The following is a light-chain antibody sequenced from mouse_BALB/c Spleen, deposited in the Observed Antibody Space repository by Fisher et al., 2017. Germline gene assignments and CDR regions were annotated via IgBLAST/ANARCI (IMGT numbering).Light chain of an antibody. CDR1: SSVSY. Sequence: IVITQTPAILSASPGEKVTMTCRASSSVSYMHWYQQKPGSSPKPWIYATSNLASGVPARFSGSGSGTSYSLTIGTMEAEDVATYYCQQGSSIPRTFGGGTKLEIK. V-gene: IGKV4-72*01. CDR3: QQGSSIPRT. CDR2: ATS. J-gene: IGKJ2*01.